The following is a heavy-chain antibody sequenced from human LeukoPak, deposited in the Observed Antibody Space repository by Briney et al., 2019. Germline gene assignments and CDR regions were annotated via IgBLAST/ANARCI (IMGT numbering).Heavy chain of an antibody. CDR1: GYTLTSYY. CDR2: INPSGGST. V-gene: IGHV1-46*01. CDR3: ARARTPPFMVRGVRRVSGFWFDP. D-gene: IGHD3-10*01. Sequence: ASVKVSCKASGYTLTSYYMHWVRQAPGQGLEWMGIINPSGGSTSYAQKFQGRVTMTRDTSTSTVYMELSSLRSEDTAVYYCARARTPPFMVRGVRRVSGFWFDPWGQGTLVTVSS. J-gene: IGHJ5*02.